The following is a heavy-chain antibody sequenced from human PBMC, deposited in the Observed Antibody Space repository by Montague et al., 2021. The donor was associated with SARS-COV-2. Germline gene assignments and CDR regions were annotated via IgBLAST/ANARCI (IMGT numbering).Heavy chain of an antibody. J-gene: IGHJ4*02. CDR2: TYYRSMWKS. CDR1: GDSVSGHSAT. Sequence: CAISGDSVSGHSATWDWIRQSPSSRVDLLGRTYYRSMWKSDYARSVKSRIAINPDTSKNQFSLQLSSVTPEDTALYYCVRGIEAAGSYDYWGQGTIVTVSS. CDR3: VRGIEAAGSYDY. V-gene: IGHV6-1*01. D-gene: IGHD6-13*01.